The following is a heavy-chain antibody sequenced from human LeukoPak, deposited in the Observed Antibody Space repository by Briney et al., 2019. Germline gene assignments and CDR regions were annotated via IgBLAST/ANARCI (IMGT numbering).Heavy chain of an antibody. D-gene: IGHD5-24*01. CDR1: GFTFSSYA. Sequence: PGGSLRLPCAASGFTFSSYAMTWVRQAPGKGLEWVSALSGSGGSTYYADSVKGRFTISRDNSQNTLYLQMNSLRAEDTAVYYCAKDWAGSDKRYYFDYWGQGTLVTVSS. J-gene: IGHJ4*02. CDR2: LSGSGGST. CDR3: AKDWAGSDKRYYFDY. V-gene: IGHV3-23*01.